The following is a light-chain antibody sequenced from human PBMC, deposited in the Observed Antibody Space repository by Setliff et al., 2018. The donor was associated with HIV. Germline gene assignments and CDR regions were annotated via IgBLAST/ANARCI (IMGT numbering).Light chain of an antibody. J-gene: IGLJ1*01. Sequence: QSALTQPASVSGSPGQSITISCTGTSSDVGGYNYVSWYQQHPGKAPKLMIYEVSNRPSGVSNRFSGSKSGNTASLTISGLQAEDGADYYCSSYTSSSNYGFGTGTKGTV. CDR3: SSYTSSSNYG. CDR1: SSDVGGYNY. CDR2: EVS. V-gene: IGLV2-14*01.